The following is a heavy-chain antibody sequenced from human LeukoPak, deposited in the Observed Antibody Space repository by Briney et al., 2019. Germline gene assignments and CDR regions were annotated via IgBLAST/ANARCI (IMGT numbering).Heavy chain of an antibody. Sequence: PSETLSLTCAVYGGSFSGYYWSWIRQPPGKGLEWIGEINHSGSTNYSPSLKSRVTISVDTSKNQSSLKLSSVTAADTAVYYCARGDYSNFFDYWGQGTRVTVSS. J-gene: IGHJ4*02. D-gene: IGHD4-11*01. CDR1: GGSFSGYY. CDR3: ARGDYSNFFDY. V-gene: IGHV4-34*01. CDR2: INHSGST.